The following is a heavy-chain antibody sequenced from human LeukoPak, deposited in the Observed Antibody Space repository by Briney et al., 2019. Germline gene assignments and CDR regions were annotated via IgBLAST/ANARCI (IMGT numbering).Heavy chain of an antibody. CDR2: IRSKAYGGTT. J-gene: IGHJ4*02. D-gene: IGHD3-22*01. CDR1: GFTFGDYA. V-gene: IGHV3-49*03. Sequence: GGSLRLSCTASGFTFGDYAMSWFRQAPGKGLEWVGFIRSKAYGGTTEYAASVKGRFTISRDDSKSIAYLQMNSLRAEDTAVYYCAKMTPDSSGYYDYWGQGTLVTVSS. CDR3: AKMTPDSSGYYDY.